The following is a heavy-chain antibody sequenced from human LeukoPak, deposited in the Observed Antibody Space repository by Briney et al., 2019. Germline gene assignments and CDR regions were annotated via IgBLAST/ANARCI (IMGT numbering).Heavy chain of an antibody. D-gene: IGHD1-1*01. CDR2: TYYRSKWYT. CDR1: GDSVSSSSAA. Sequence: SQTLSLTCAISGDSVSSSSAAWSWIRQSPSRGLEWLGRTYYRSKWYTDYAVSVKSRLTINPDTSKNQFSLQLNSMTPEDTAVYYCEREVSEGYLFDYWGQGTLVTVSA. J-gene: IGHJ4*02. CDR3: EREVSEGYLFDY. V-gene: IGHV6-1*01.